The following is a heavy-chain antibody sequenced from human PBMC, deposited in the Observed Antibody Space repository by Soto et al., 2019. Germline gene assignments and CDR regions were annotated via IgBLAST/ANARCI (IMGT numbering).Heavy chain of an antibody. CDR2: IYYSGST. V-gene: IGHV4-59*01. J-gene: IGHJ3*02. CDR1: GGSISSYY. D-gene: IGHD3-10*01. Sequence: SETLSLTCTVSGGSISSYYWSWIRQPPGKGLEWIGYIYYSGSTNYNPSLKSRVTISVDTSKNRFSLKLGSVTAADTAVYYCARLTIGGDAFDIWGQGTMVTVSS. CDR3: ARLTIGGDAFDI.